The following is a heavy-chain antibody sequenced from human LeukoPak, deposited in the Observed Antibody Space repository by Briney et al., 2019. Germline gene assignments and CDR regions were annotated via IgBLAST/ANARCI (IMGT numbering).Heavy chain of an antibody. V-gene: IGHV3-21*01. Sequence: GGSLRLSCAASGFTFSKYSMNWVRQAPGKGLEWVSCISSSESDIYHADSVKGRFTVSRDNGNNLLYLQMNSLRADDTAVYYCASLHDIVVIPDATIDYWGQGTLVTVSS. D-gene: IGHD2-2*01. CDR3: ASLHDIVVIPDATIDY. CDR1: GFTFSKYS. CDR2: ISSSESDI. J-gene: IGHJ4*02.